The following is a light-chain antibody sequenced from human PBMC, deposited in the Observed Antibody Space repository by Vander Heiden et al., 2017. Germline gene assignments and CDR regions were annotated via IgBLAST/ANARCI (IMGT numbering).Light chain of an antibody. Sequence: DIVMTQSPLSLPVTPGEPASIPSRSSRSLLNSNGYNYLDWYLQKPGQSPQLLIYLGSNRASGVPDRFSGSGSGTDFTLKISRVEAEDVGVYYCMQALQTPYTFGQGTKLEIK. CDR2: LGS. CDR1: RSLLNSNGYNY. CDR3: MQALQTPYT. V-gene: IGKV2-28*01. J-gene: IGKJ2*01.